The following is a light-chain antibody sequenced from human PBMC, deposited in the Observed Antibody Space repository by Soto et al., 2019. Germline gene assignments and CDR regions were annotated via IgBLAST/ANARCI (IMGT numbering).Light chain of an antibody. CDR1: QDINNW. CDR2: AAS. V-gene: IGKV1-12*01. J-gene: IGKJ1*01. CDR3: QQASSFPWA. Sequence: DIQMTQSPSSVSASVGDRVTIACRASQDINNWLAWYQQKPGKAPKLLIYAASILHSGVPSRFSGSGSGTDFTLTTSSLQPEDFASYYCQQASSFPWAFGQGTKVDI.